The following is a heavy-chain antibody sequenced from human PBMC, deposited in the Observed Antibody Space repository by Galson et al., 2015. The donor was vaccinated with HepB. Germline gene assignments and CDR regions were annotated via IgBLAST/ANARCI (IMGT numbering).Heavy chain of an antibody. CDR2: IHYSGST. J-gene: IGHJ3*02. CDR1: VGSMRSHY. V-gene: IGHV4-59*11. CDR3: SRGGTWLQDAFDI. Sequence: ETRYLTCTVSVGSMRSHYWSWIRQPPGGGLGWIGYIHYSGSTFYNPSLKSRVTISLDMSNNQFSLQLRSVTAADTAVYFCSRGGTWLQDAFDIWGQGTKVTVSS. D-gene: IGHD5-24*01.